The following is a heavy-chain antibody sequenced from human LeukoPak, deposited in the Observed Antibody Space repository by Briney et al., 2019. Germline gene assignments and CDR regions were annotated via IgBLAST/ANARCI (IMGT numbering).Heavy chain of an antibody. CDR2: ISWSSGII. J-gene: IGHJ4*02. CDR3: ARGLYSSGWYRDPLFGY. V-gene: IGHV3-9*01. CDR1: GFIFDDHG. Sequence: PGGSLRLSCAASGFIFDDHGIHWVRQAPGKGLEWVSGISWSSGIIGYADSVKGRFTISRDNAKNSLDLQMNSLRAEDTAVYYCARGLYSSGWYRDPLFGYWGQGTLVTVSS. D-gene: IGHD6-19*01.